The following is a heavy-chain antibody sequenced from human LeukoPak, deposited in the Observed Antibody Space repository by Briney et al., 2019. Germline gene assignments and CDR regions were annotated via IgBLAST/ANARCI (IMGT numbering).Heavy chain of an antibody. CDR2: ISSSSSTI. CDR1: GFTFSSYS. D-gene: IGHD5-18*01. V-gene: IGHV3-48*01. CDR3: ARGGYGYGYRDDYYYMDV. J-gene: IGHJ6*03. Sequence: GGSLRLSCAASGFTFSSYSMNWVRQAPGKGLEWVSYISSSSSTIYYADSVKGRFTISRDNAKNSLYLQMNSLRAEDTAVYYCARGGYGYGYRDDYYYMDVWGKGTTVTVSS.